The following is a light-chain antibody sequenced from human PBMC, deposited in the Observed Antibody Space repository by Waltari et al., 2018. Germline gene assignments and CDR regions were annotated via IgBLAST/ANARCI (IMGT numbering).Light chain of an antibody. CDR1: QSVSSY. J-gene: IGKJ4*01. CDR3: QQRSNWPQLT. CDR2: DAS. Sequence: IVLTQSPATLSLSPGERATLSCRASQSVSSYLAWYQQKPGQAPRLLIYDASNRATGIPARFSGSGSGTDFTLTISSLEPEDFAVYSCQQRSNWPQLTFGGGTKVEIK. V-gene: IGKV3-11*01.